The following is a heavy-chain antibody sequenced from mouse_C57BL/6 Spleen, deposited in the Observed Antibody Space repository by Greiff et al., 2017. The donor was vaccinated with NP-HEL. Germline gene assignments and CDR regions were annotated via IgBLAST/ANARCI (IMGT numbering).Heavy chain of an antibody. J-gene: IGHJ3*01. V-gene: IGHV1-15*01. CDR3: TSSTGLRWFAY. D-gene: IGHD1-1*01. CDR1: GYTFTDYE. Sequence: VKLQESGAELVRPGASVTLSCKASGYTFTDYEMHWVKQTPVHGLEWIGAIDPETGGTAYNQKFKGKAILTADKSSSTAYMELRSLTSEDSAVYYCTSSTGLRWFAYWGQGTLVTVAA. CDR2: IDPETGGT.